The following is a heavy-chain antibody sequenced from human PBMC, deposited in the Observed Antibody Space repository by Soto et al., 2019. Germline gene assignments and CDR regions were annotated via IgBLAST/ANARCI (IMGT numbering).Heavy chain of an antibody. Sequence: SETLSLTCAVYGESFSGDYWSWIRQPPGKGLEWIGGINRSGSTIYNPSLKSRVTISVDTSKNQFSLSLTSVTAAETAVYYCARGWENTAARRLGYYYCYMDGWGRGTTVTGSS. CDR2: INRSGST. CDR1: GESFSGDY. CDR3: ARGWENTAARRLGYYYCYMDG. D-gene: IGHD6-6*01. J-gene: IGHJ6*03. V-gene: IGHV4-34*01.